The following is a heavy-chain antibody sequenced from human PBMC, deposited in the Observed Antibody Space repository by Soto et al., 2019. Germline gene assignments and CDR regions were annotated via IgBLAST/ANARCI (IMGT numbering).Heavy chain of an antibody. CDR1: GGSVSSGSYY. D-gene: IGHD6-13*01. CDR2: IYYSGST. J-gene: IGHJ5*02. CDR3: ARDVAAARFDP. Sequence: PSETLSLTCTVSGGSVSSGSYYWSWIRQPPGKGLEWIGYIYYSGSTNYNPSLKSRVTISVDTSKNQFSLKLSSVTAADTAVYYCARDVAAARFDPWGQGALVTVSS. V-gene: IGHV4-61*01.